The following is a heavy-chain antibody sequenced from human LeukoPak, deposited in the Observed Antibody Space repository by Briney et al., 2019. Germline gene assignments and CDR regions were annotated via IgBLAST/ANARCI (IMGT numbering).Heavy chain of an antibody. Sequence: ASVKVSCKASGGTFSSYAISWVRQAPGQGLERMGGIIPIFGTANYAQKFQGRVTITADESTSTAYMELGSLRSEDTAVYYCARHRDGDSSYWYFDLWGRGTLVTVSS. CDR3: ARHRDGDSSYWYFDL. V-gene: IGHV1-69*13. D-gene: IGHD4-17*01. CDR1: GGTFSSYA. CDR2: IIPIFGTA. J-gene: IGHJ2*01.